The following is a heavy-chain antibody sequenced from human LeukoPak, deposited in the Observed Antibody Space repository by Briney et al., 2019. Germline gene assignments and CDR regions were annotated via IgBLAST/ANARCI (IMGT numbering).Heavy chain of an antibody. CDR3: ARAGSGSYYRFDP. CDR2: ISSSSSYI. V-gene: IGHV3-21*01. D-gene: IGHD1-26*01. J-gene: IGHJ5*02. Sequence: PGGSLRLSCAASGFTFSSYSLNWVRQAPGKGLEWVSSISSSSSYIYYADSVKGRFTISRDNAKNSLYLQMNSLRAEDTAVYYCARAGSGSYYRFDPWGQGTLVTVSS. CDR1: GFTFSSYS.